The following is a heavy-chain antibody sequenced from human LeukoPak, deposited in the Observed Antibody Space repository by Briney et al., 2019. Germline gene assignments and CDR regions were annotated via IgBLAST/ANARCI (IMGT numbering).Heavy chain of an antibody. CDR3: ARWPRVRRFDAFDI. V-gene: IGHV4-59*01. CDR1: GGSISSYY. Sequence: SETLSLTCTVSGGSISSYYWSWIRQPPGKGLEWIGYIYYSGSTNYNPSLKSRVTISVDTSKNQFSLKLSSVTAADTAVYYCARWPRVRRFDAFDIWGQGTMVTVSS. D-gene: IGHD3-16*01. J-gene: IGHJ3*02. CDR2: IYYSGST.